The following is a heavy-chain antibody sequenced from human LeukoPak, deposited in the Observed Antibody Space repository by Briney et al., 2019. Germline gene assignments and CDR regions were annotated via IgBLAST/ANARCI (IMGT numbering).Heavy chain of an antibody. CDR2: ISYDGSNK. Sequence: PGGSLRLACAAAGFTFSSYAMHWVRQAPGKGLEWVAVISYDGSNKYYADSVKGRFTISRDNSKNTLYLQMNSLRAEDTAVYYCAGDGARYCSTTSCYMGYFDLWGRGTLVTVSS. CDR3: AGDGARYCSTTSCYMGYFDL. D-gene: IGHD2-2*02. CDR1: GFTFSSYA. V-gene: IGHV3-30-3*01. J-gene: IGHJ2*01.